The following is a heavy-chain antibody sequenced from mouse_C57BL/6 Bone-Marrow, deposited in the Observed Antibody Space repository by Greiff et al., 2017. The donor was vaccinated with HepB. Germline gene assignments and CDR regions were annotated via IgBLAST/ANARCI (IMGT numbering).Heavy chain of an antibody. CDR3: ARQTVYFDY. CDR1: GFTFSDYG. Sequence: DVHLVESGGGLVKPGGSLKLSCAASGFTFSDYGMHWVRQAPEKGLEWVAYISSGSSTIYYADTVKGRFTISRDNAKNTLFLQMTSLSSEDTAMYYYARQTVYFDYWGQGTTLTVSS. D-gene: IGHD4-1*01. J-gene: IGHJ2*01. V-gene: IGHV5-17*01. CDR2: ISSGSSTI.